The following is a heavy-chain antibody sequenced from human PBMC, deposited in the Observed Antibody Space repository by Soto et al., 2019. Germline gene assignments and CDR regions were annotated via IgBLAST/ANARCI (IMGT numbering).Heavy chain of an antibody. J-gene: IGHJ6*02. CDR2: IKPDGSGK. CDR3: ASDCVPAASDYYGMAV. CDR1: GFTFSNYW. Sequence: EVQLVESGGGLVQPGGSLRLSCAASGFTFSNYWMTWVRQAPGQGLEWVAKIKPDGSGKYYVDSVKGRFTISRDNAKNYLCMERNSLRAEDWAGYYWASDCVPAASDYYGMAVWGPGTTVTVSS. V-gene: IGHV3-7*01. D-gene: IGHD2-2*01.